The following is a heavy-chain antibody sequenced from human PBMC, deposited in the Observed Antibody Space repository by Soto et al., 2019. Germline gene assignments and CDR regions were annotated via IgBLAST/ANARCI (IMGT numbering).Heavy chain of an antibody. CDR3: ARDSRGSSSYFDY. CDR1: GFTFSSYG. CDR2: IWYDGSNK. D-gene: IGHD1-26*01. V-gene: IGHV3-33*01. Sequence: QVQLVESGGGVVQPGRSLRLSCAASGFTFSSYGMHWVRQAPGKGLEWVAVIWYDGSNKYYADSVKGRFTISRDNSKNTLYQQMNSLRAEDTAVYYCARDSRGSSSYFDYWGQGTLVTVSS. J-gene: IGHJ4*02.